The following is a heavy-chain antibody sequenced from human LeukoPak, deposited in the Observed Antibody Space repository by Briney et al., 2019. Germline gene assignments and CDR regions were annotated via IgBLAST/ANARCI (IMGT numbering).Heavy chain of an antibody. CDR3: AGSYEYYYYYMDV. CDR2: IYYSGST. D-gene: IGHD3-16*01. Sequence: SETLSLTCTVSGGSISSSSYYWGWIRQPPGKGLEWIGSIYYSGSTYYNPSLKSRVTISVDTSKNQFSLKLSSVTAADTAVYYCAGSYEYYYYYMDVWGKGTTVTISS. V-gene: IGHV4-39*01. CDR1: GGSISSSSYY. J-gene: IGHJ6*03.